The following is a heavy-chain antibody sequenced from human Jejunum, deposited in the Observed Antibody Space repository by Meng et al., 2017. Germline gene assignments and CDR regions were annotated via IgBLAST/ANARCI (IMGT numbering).Heavy chain of an antibody. CDR3: ARAHCRGGRCRFDD. Sequence: KEGSGLVYPDHTLLLTFICPGGSNSSRDYYWTWIRQHAGKGLEWIGYIYYSGITYYNPSLKSRLIMSLDKFKNQFSLKLTSVTAADTAVYYCARAHCRGGRCRFDDWGQGALVTVSS. CDR2: IYYSGIT. D-gene: IGHD2-15*01. CDR1: GGSNSSRDYY. V-gene: IGHV4-31*03. J-gene: IGHJ4*02.